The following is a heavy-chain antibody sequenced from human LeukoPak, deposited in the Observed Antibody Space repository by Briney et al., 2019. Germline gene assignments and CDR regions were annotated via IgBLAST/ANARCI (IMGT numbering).Heavy chain of an antibody. J-gene: IGHJ4*02. D-gene: IGHD4-17*01. V-gene: IGHV3-30*18. Sequence: GGSLRLSCAASGFTFSSYGMHWVRQAPGKGLEWVAVISYDGSNKYYADSVKGRFTISRDNSKNTPYLQMNSLRAEDTAVYYCAKDRKDYGDLMPDYWGQGTLVTVSS. CDR3: AKDRKDYGDLMPDY. CDR1: GFTFSSYG. CDR2: ISYDGSNK.